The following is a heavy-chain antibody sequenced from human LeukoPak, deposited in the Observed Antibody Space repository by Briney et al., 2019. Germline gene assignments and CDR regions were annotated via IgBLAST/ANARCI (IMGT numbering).Heavy chain of an antibody. CDR1: GYTFTSYD. CDR2: IIPILGIA. V-gene: IGHV1-69*04. CDR3: ARDRGYSSSWFLFY. J-gene: IGHJ4*02. D-gene: IGHD6-13*01. Sequence: SVKVSCKTSGYTFTSYDISWVRQAPGQGLEWMGRIIPILGIANYAQKFQGRVTITADKSTSTAYMELSSLRSEDTAVYYCARDRGYSSSWFLFYWGQGTLVTVSS.